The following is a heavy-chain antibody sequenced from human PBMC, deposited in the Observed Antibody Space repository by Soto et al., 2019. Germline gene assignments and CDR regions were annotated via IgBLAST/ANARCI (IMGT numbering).Heavy chain of an antibody. CDR1: GFTFSSYG. Sequence: QVQLVESGGGVVQPGRSLRLSCAASGFTFSSYGMHWVRQAPGKGLEWVAVISYDGSNKYYADSVKGRFTISRDNSKNTLYLQMNSLRAEDTAVYYCAKEGVTYSSGWLYYFDYWGQGTLVTVSS. J-gene: IGHJ4*02. CDR3: AKEGVTYSSGWLYYFDY. CDR2: ISYDGSNK. V-gene: IGHV3-30*18. D-gene: IGHD6-19*01.